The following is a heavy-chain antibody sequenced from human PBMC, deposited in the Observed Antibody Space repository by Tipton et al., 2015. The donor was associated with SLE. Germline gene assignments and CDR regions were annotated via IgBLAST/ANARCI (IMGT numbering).Heavy chain of an antibody. CDR1: GYTFTSYD. CDR2: MNPNSANT. J-gene: IGHJ4*02. D-gene: IGHD1-26*01. Sequence: QLVQSGAGVKKPGASMKVSCKASGYTFTSYDINWVRQATAQGLEWMGWMNPNSANTGYAQKFQGRVTMTRNTSISTAYMELSSLRSEDTAVYYCARGPNRGRHFDYWGQGTLVTVSS. V-gene: IGHV1-8*01. CDR3: ARGPNRGRHFDY.